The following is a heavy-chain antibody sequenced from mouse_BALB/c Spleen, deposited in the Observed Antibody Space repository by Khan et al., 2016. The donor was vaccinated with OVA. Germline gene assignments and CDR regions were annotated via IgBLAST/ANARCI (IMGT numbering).Heavy chain of an antibody. J-gene: IGHJ1*01. V-gene: IGHV9-1*02. CDR2: INTYTGEP. Sequence: QIQLVQSGPELKKPGETVKISCKASGYTFTNYGMNWVKQAPGKGLKWMGWINTYTGEPTYADDFKGRFAFSLETSASTAYLQINNLKNEDMATYVCARSLMIRRYFDVWGAGTTVTVSS. CDR3: ARSLMIRRYFDV. CDR1: GYTFTNYG. D-gene: IGHD2-4*01.